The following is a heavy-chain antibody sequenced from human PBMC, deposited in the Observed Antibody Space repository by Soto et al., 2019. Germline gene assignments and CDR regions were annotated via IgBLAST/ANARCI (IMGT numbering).Heavy chain of an antibody. CDR2: TYYRSKWYN. CDR1: GDSVSSNSAA. Sequence: QVQLQQSGPGLVKPSQTLSLTCAISGDSVSSNSAAWNWIRQSPSRGLEWLGRTYYRSKWYNDYAVSVKSRITINPDTSKNQFSLQLNSVTPEDTAVYYCARDLGFQEYCSGGSCYSYYYGMDVWGQGTTVTVSS. V-gene: IGHV6-1*01. D-gene: IGHD2-15*01. J-gene: IGHJ6*02. CDR3: ARDLGFQEYCSGGSCYSYYYGMDV.